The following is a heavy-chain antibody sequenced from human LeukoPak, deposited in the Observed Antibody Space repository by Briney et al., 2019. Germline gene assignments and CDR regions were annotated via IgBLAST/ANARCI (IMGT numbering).Heavy chain of an antibody. V-gene: IGHV3-7*01. D-gene: IGHD6-13*01. J-gene: IGHJ4*02. CDR3: VRSPYSSSLAKLTFDQ. CDR2: IKQDGSEK. Sequence: GGSLRLSCAASGFTFSDHYMDWVRQAPGKGLEWVANIKQDGSEKYYVDSVKGRFTISRDNAKNSLYLQMNSLRAEDTAVYYCVRSPYSSSLAKLTFDQWGQGTLVTVSS. CDR1: GFTFSDHY.